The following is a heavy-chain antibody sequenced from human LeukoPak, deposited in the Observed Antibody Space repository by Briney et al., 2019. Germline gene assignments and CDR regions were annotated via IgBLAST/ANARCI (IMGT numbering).Heavy chain of an antibody. D-gene: IGHD3-16*01. V-gene: IGHV4-34*01. CDR1: GGSFSGYY. Sequence: SETLSLTCAVYGGSFSGYYWSWIRQPPAKGLEWIGEINHSGSTNYNPSLKSRVTISVDTSKNQFSLKLSSVTAADTAVYYCASERMGIAQRAYGMDVWGQGTTVTVSS. CDR2: INHSGST. CDR3: ASERMGIAQRAYGMDV. J-gene: IGHJ6*02.